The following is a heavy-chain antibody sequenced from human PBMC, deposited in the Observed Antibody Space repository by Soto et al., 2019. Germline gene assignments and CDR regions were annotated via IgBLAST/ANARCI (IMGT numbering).Heavy chain of an antibody. D-gene: IGHD3-10*01. CDR3: ARGSGRGWFDP. Sequence: GGSLRLSCAASGFTFSSYDMHWVRQATGKGLEWVSAIDTAGNTYYPGSVKGRFTISRDNSKNTLYLQMNSLRAEDTAVYYCARGSGRGWFDPWGQGTLVTVSS. V-gene: IGHV3-13*01. CDR1: GFTFSSYD. J-gene: IGHJ5*02. CDR2: IDTAGNT.